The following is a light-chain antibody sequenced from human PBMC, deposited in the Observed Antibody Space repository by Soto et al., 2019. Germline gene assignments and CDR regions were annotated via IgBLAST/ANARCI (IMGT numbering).Light chain of an antibody. CDR1: HRVSNY. Sequence: EIVLTQSPDTLSVSPGERVTLSCRTSHRVSNYLGWFQQKPGQAPRLLIYDASNRATGIPARFSGSGSGTNFTLTISSLEPEDFGVYYCQQRHNWPLTFGGGTKLDIK. CDR3: QQRHNWPLT. V-gene: IGKV3-11*01. CDR2: DAS. J-gene: IGKJ4*01.